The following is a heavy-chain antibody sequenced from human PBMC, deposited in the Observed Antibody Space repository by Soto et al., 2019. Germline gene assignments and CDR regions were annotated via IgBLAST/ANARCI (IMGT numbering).Heavy chain of an antibody. CDR1: GGSFSGYI. V-gene: IGHV4-34*01. CDR3: ARGLISGSHYSGGWYYFDS. Sequence: SETLSLTCDVYGGSFSGYIWTWIRQTPGKGLQWIGQINHSGSANYNPSLKSRVTISVHTSKSQFSLELSSVTAADTAVYYCARGLISGSHYSGGWYYFDSWGQGTQVTVS. J-gene: IGHJ4*02. CDR2: INHSGSA. D-gene: IGHD1-26*01.